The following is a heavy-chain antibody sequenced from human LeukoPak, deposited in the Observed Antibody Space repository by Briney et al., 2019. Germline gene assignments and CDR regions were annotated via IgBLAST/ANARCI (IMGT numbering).Heavy chain of an antibody. CDR1: GGSFSGYY. CDR3: ARGRGITIFGLGEYYVDV. J-gene: IGHJ6*03. D-gene: IGHD3-3*01. Sequence: SETLSLTCAVYGGSFSGYYWSWIRQPPGKGLEWIGEINHSGSTNYNPSLKSRVTISVDTSKNQFSLKLSSVTAADTAVYYCARGRGITIFGLGEYYVDVWGKGTTVTVSS. CDR2: INHSGST. V-gene: IGHV4-34*01.